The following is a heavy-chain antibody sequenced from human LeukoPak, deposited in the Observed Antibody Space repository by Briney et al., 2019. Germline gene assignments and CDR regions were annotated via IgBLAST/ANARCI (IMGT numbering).Heavy chain of an antibody. CDR3: ARGQVTFGGVIVDY. Sequence: SETLSLTCTVSGDSISSYYWSWIRQPPGKGLEWIGEINHSGSTNYNPSLKSRVTISVDTSKNQFSLKLSSVTAADTAVYYCARGQVTFGGVIVDYWGQGTLVTVSS. D-gene: IGHD3-16*02. J-gene: IGHJ4*02. CDR2: INHSGST. CDR1: GDSISSYY. V-gene: IGHV4-34*01.